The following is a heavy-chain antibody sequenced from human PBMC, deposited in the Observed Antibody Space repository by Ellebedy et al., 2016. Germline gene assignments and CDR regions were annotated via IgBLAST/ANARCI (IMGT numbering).Heavy chain of an antibody. V-gene: IGHV3-33*01. CDR3: ARAISVNYYYYMDV. CDR1: GFTFSSYG. J-gene: IGHJ6*03. Sequence: GGSLRLXXAASGFTFSSYGMHWVRQAPGKGLEWVAVIWYDGSNKYYADSVKGRFTISRDNSKNTLYLQMNSLRAEDTAVYYCARAISVNYYYYMDVWGKGTTVTVSS. CDR2: IWYDGSNK.